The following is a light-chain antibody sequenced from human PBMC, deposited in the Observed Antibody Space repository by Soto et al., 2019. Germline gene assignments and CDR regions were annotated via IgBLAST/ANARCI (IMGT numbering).Light chain of an antibody. CDR1: QSVSSSY. CDR3: QQYGSSPET. Sequence: EIVLTQSPGTLSLSPGERATLSCRASQSVSSSYLAWYQQKPGQAPRLLIYGASSRATGIQDRFSGSGSGTDFTLTISRQEPEDFAVYYCQQYGSSPETFGQGTKVEIK. CDR2: GAS. V-gene: IGKV3-20*01. J-gene: IGKJ1*01.